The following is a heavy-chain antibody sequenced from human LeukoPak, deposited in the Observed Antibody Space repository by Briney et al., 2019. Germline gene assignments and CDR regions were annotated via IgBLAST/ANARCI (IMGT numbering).Heavy chain of an antibody. Sequence: SQTLSLTCTVSGGSISSGDYYWSWIRQPPGKGLEWIGYIYYSGSTYYNPSLKSRVTISVDTSKNQFSLKLTSVTAADTAVYYCARETLTISRWFDPWGQGTLVTVSS. V-gene: IGHV4-30-4*01. J-gene: IGHJ5*02. D-gene: IGHD4-17*01. CDR1: GGSISSGDYY. CDR2: IYYSGST. CDR3: ARETLTISRWFDP.